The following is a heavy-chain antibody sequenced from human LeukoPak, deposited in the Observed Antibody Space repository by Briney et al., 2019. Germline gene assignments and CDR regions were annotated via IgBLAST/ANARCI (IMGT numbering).Heavy chain of an antibody. CDR2: ISGRGGRT. CDR3: ARMEDGYNSEFDY. CDR1: GFTFNTYA. V-gene: IGHV3-23*01. J-gene: IGHJ4*02. Sequence: GGSLRLSCAASGFTFNTYAMSWVRQAPGKGLEWVSAISGRGGRTYYADSVKGRFTISRDNSKNTLYLQMNSLRAEDTAVYYCARMEDGYNSEFDYWGRGTLVTVSS. D-gene: IGHD5-24*01.